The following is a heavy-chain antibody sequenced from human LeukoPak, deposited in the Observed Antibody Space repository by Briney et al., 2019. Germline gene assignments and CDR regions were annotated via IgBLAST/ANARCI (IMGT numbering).Heavy chain of an antibody. V-gene: IGHV4-61*01. D-gene: IGHD2-2*01. CDR1: GGSISSGSYY. CDR2: IHYSGST. J-gene: IGHJ6*03. Sequence: SQTLSLTCTVSGGSISSGSYYWSWIRQPPGKGLEWIGYIHYSGSTNYNPSLKSRVTISRDTSKNQFSLKLSSVTAADTAVYYCARAQGYCSSTSCSSPHYYMDVWGKGTTVTISS. CDR3: ARAQGYCSSTSCSSPHYYMDV.